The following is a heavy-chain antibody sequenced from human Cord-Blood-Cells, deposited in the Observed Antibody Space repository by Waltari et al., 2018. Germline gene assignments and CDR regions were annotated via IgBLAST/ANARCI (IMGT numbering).Heavy chain of an antibody. CDR2: FDPEDGET. CDR1: GYTLTELS. Sequence: QVQLVQSGAAVKKPGASVKVSCQVSGYTLTELSMHWVGQAPGKGLEWMGGFDPEDGETIYAQKFQGRVTMTEDTSTDTAYMELSSLRSEDTAVYYCATDPRWPGNFDYWGQGTLVTVSS. J-gene: IGHJ4*02. CDR3: ATDPRWPGNFDY. V-gene: IGHV1-24*01.